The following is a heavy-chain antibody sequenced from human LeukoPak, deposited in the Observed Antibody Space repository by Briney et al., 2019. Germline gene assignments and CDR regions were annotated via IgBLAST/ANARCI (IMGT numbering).Heavy chain of an antibody. D-gene: IGHD1-26*01. CDR2: SSSSDDGK. CDR1: GLSLNNYA. V-gene: IGHV3-23*01. CDR3: ARGGSYYLTDY. J-gene: IGHJ4*02. Sequence: GGSLRLSCTASGLSLNNYAMSWVRQVPGKGLEWVSASSSSDDGKWYAESVRGRFTISRDNAKNSLYLQMNSLRAEDTAVYYCARGGSYYLTDYWGQGTLVTVSS.